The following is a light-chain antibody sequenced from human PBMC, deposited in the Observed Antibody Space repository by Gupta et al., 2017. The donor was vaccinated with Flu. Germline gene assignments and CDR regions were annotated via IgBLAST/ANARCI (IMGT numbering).Light chain of an antibody. Sequence: EIVLTPSPGTLSLSPGERATLSCTASQSVSSSYLAWYQKKPGQAPRLPIYGASSRATGIPDRFSGSGSGTDFTLTISRLEPEDFAVYYCQQYGSSPKTFGQGTKVEIK. V-gene: IGKV3-20*01. CDR1: QSVSSSY. CDR3: QQYGSSPKT. CDR2: GAS. J-gene: IGKJ1*01.